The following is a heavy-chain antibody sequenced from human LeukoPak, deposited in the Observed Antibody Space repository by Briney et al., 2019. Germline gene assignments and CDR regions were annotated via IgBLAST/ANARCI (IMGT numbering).Heavy chain of an antibody. CDR2: IYYSGST. CDR3: ARVGYSSSWYWFDP. CDR1: GGSISSYY. Sequence: NTSETLSLTCTVSGGSISSYYWSWIRQPPGKGLEWIGYIYYSGSTNYNPSLKSRVTISVDTSKNQFSLKLSSVTAADTAVYYCARVGYSSSWYWFDPWGQGTLVTVSS. J-gene: IGHJ5*02. V-gene: IGHV4-59*08. D-gene: IGHD6-13*01.